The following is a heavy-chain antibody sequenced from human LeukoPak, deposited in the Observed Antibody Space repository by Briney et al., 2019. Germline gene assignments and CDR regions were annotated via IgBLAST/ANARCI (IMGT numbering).Heavy chain of an antibody. CDR2: ISVNNGGT. CDR1: GYTFTTYS. Sequence: ASVKVSCKASGYTFTTYSLAWVRQAPGQSLEWMGWISVNNGGTNYAQSFQDRVTLTRDTSTNTAYLELRSLRSDDTAIIYCATATQPRGYFLHWGQGTLVTVSS. V-gene: IGHV1-18*01. CDR3: ATATQPRGYFLH. D-gene: IGHD2-2*01. J-gene: IGHJ1*01.